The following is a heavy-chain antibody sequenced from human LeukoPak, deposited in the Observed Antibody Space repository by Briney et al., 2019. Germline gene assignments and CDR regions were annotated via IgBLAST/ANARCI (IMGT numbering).Heavy chain of an antibody. CDR2: ISVNNGGT. CDR1: GYTFTTYS. Sequence: ASVKVSCKASGYTFTTYSLAWVRQAPGQSLEWMGWISVNNGGTNYAQSFQDRVTLTRDTSTNTAYLELRSLRSDDTAIIYCATATQPRGYFLHWGQGTLVTVSS. V-gene: IGHV1-18*01. CDR3: ATATQPRGYFLH. D-gene: IGHD2-2*01. J-gene: IGHJ1*01.